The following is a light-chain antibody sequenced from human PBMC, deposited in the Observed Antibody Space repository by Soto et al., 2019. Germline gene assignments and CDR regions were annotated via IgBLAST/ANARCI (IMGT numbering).Light chain of an antibody. CDR3: QHYNSYSEA. J-gene: IGKJ1*01. Sequence: DIQMTQSPSTLSGSVGDRVTITSRASQTISSWLAWYKQKPGKAPKILSYKASTLKSGVPSRVRGSGSGTDFTLTISSLKPDDFETYYCQHYNSYSEAFGQGTKVDIK. CDR1: QTISSW. CDR2: KAS. V-gene: IGKV1-5*03.